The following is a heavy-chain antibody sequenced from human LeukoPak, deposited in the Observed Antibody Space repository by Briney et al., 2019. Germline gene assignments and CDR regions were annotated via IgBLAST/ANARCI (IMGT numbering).Heavy chain of an antibody. CDR1: GGSISSYY. Sequence: SETLSLTCTVSGGSISSYYWSWIRQPPGKGLEWIGYIYYSGSTHYNPSLKSRVIISVDTSKNQFSLKLSSVTAADTAVYYCARDPSSSWPGGAFDIWGQGTMVTVSS. CDR3: ARDPSSSWPGGAFDI. D-gene: IGHD6-13*01. V-gene: IGHV4-59*01. J-gene: IGHJ3*02. CDR2: IYYSGST.